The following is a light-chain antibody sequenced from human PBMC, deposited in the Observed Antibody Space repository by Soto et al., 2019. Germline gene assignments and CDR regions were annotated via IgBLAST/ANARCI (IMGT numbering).Light chain of an antibody. J-gene: IGLJ2*01. Sequence: QSALTQPPSASGSPGQSVTISCTGSSSDVGGYNYVSWYQQHPGKAPKLMIYEVSKRPSGVPDRLSGSKSGNTASLTVSGLQAEDEAEYYCSSYVGSNTVVFGGGTKVTVL. V-gene: IGLV2-8*01. CDR1: SSDVGGYNY. CDR3: SSYVGSNTVV. CDR2: EVS.